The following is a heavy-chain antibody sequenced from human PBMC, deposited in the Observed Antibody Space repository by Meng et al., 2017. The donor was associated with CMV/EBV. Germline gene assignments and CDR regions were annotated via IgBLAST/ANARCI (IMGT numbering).Heavy chain of an antibody. CDR2: ISGSGGST. CDR1: GFTFSSYA. Sequence: SCAASGFTFSSYAMGWVRQAPGKGLEWVSAISGSGGSTYYADSVKGRFTISRDNSKNTLYLQMNSLRAEDTAVYYCAKALTVTTFFDYWGQGTLVTVSS. CDR3: AKALTVTTFFDY. D-gene: IGHD4-17*01. V-gene: IGHV3-23*01. J-gene: IGHJ4*02.